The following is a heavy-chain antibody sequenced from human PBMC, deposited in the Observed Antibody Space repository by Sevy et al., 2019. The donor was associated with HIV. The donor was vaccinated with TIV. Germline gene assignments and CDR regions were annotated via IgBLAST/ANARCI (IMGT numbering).Heavy chain of an antibody. D-gene: IGHD3-3*01. CDR1: GYTFTGYY. V-gene: IGHV1-2*02. Sequence: ASVKVSCKASGYTFTGYYMHWVRQAPGQGLEWMGWINPNSGGTNYAQKFQGRVTMTRDTSISTAYMGLGWLRSDDTAVYYCARITYYDFWGGWGGFDIWGQGTMVTVSS. CDR3: ARITYYDFWGGWGGFDI. J-gene: IGHJ3*02. CDR2: INPNSGGT.